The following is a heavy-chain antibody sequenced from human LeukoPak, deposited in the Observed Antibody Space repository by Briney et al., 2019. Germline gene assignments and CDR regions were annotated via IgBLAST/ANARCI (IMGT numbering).Heavy chain of an antibody. CDR2: TYYRSKWYN. Sequence: SQTLSLTCAISGDSVSSNSAAWNWIRQSPSRGLEWLGRTYYRSKWYNDYAVSVKSRITINPDTSKNQFSLKLSSVTAADTAVYYCARDSYSSSWEFDYWGQGTLVTVSS. V-gene: IGHV6-1*01. J-gene: IGHJ4*02. D-gene: IGHD6-13*01. CDR1: GDSVSSNSAA. CDR3: ARDSYSSSWEFDY.